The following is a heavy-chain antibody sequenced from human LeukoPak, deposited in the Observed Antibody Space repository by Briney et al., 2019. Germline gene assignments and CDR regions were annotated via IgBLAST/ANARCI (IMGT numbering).Heavy chain of an antibody. CDR2: IGGGDT. Sequence: GGSLRLSCAAPGFDFSTYAMSWVRQAPGNGLEWVSGIGGGDTHYADSVKGRFTISRDNSKSTVELHMSSLRVEDTAVYYCAKDGQSFNSMWDYLDSWGRGTLVTVSS. V-gene: IGHV3-23*01. D-gene: IGHD1-26*01. CDR1: GFDFSTYA. CDR3: AKDGQSFNSMWDYLDS. J-gene: IGHJ4*02.